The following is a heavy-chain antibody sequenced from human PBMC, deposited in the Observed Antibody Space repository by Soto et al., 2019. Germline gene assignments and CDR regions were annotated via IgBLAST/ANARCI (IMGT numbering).Heavy chain of an antibody. CDR3: ARGVVITTSSPYFDY. J-gene: IGHJ4*02. D-gene: IGHD3-22*01. CDR1: GGSFSGYY. CDR2: INHGGST. V-gene: IGHV4-34*01. Sequence: SETLSLTCAVYGGSFSGYYWTWIRQPPEAGLEWIGEINHGGSTNYNPSLKSRVTMSIDTSNNQFSLKLSSVTAADTAVYYCARGVVITTSSPYFDYWGQGTLVTVS.